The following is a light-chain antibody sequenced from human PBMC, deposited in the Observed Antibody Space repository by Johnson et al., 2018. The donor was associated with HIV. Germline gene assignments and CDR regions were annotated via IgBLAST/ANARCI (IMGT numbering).Light chain of an antibody. CDR3: GTWDSSLSAGV. J-gene: IGLJ1*01. CDR1: SSNIGNNY. V-gene: IGLV1-51*02. Sequence: QSVLTQPPSVSAAPGQKVTISCSGSSSNIGNNYVSWYRQLQWTAPKLLIYENNKRPSGIPDRFSGSKSGTSATLDITGLQTGDEADYYCGTWDSSLSAGVFGTGTKVTVL. CDR2: ENN.